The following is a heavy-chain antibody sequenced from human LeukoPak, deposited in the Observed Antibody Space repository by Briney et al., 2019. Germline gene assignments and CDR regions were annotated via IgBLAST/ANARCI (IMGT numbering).Heavy chain of an antibody. V-gene: IGHV1-2*02. Sequence: ASVKVSCKTSGYTFTGYYMHWVRQAPGQGLEWMGWINPNSGDTNYAQKFQGRVTMTGDTSISTAYMELSRMRSDDTGVYYCARGPPDYYDSSGYYDNWGQGTLVTVSS. CDR3: ARGPPDYYDSSGYYDN. D-gene: IGHD3-22*01. CDR1: GYTFTGYY. CDR2: INPNSGDT. J-gene: IGHJ4*02.